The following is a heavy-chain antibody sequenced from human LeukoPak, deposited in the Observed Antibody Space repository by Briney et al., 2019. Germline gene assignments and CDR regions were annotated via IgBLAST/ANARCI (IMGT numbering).Heavy chain of an antibody. CDR2: ISGVST. J-gene: IGHJ4*02. CDR3: AKDICTSPRCLLYSDS. CDR1: GFAFSNYA. D-gene: IGHD2-8*01. Sequence: GGSPRLSCTTSGFAFSNYAMNWVRQAPGKGLEWVSGISGVSTYYADSVKGRFTISRDNSKNVLYLQMNRLRAEDTAVYFCAKDICTSPRCLLYSDSWGQGTLVTVPS. V-gene: IGHV3-23*01.